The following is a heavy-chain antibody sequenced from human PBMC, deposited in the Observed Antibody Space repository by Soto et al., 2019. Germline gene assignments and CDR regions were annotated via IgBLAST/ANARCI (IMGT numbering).Heavy chain of an antibody. CDR3: ARESSYYDFGSGYYTGTDYYYGMDV. J-gene: IGHJ6*02. CDR2: ISSSGSTI. CDR1: GFTFSSYE. D-gene: IGHD3-3*01. V-gene: IGHV3-48*03. Sequence: GGSLRLSCAASGFTFSSYEMNWVRQAPGKGLEWVSYISSSGSTIYYADSVKGRFTISRDNAKNSLYLQMNSLRAEDTAVYYCARESSYYDFGSGYYTGTDYYYGMDVWGQGTLVTVSS.